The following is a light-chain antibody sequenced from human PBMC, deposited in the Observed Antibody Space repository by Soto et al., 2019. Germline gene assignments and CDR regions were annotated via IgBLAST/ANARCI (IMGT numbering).Light chain of an antibody. V-gene: IGKV3-15*01. CDR2: GAA. CDR1: QSVSSN. CDR3: QQYNNWPPLT. J-gene: IGKJ4*01. Sequence: EIVMTQSPATLSVSPGERATLSCRASQSVSSNLAWYQQKPGQAPRLLIYGAATRATGIPARLSGSGSGTEFPLTNSRVQSEDFAVYYCQQYNNWPPLTFGGGTKVEIK.